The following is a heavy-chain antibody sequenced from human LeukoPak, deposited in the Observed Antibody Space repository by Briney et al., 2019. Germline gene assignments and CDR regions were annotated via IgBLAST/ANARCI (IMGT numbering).Heavy chain of an antibody. CDR3: ARGGYDFWSGYYPDY. D-gene: IGHD3-3*01. J-gene: IGHJ4*02. CDR2: INPNSGGT. CDR1: GYAFTGYY. V-gene: IGHV1-2*06. Sequence: ASVKVSCKASGYAFTGYYIHWVRQAPGQGLEWMGRINPNSGGTNYAQNFQGRVTMTRDTSISTAYMELTRLRSDNTAVYYCARGGYDFWSGYYPDYWGQGTLVTVSS.